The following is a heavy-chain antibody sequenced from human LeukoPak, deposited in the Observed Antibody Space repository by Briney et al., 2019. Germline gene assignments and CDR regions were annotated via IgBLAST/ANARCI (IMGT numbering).Heavy chain of an antibody. Sequence: SETLSLTCTVSGGSISSYYWSWIRQPAGKGLEWIGRIYTSGSTNYNPSLKSRVTMSVDTSKNQFSLKLSSVTAADTAVYYCARDLRESSWYPPYYYYYMDVWGKGTTVTVYS. D-gene: IGHD6-13*01. CDR3: ARDLRESSWYPPYYYYYMDV. CDR2: IYTSGST. J-gene: IGHJ6*03. V-gene: IGHV4-4*07. CDR1: GGSISSYY.